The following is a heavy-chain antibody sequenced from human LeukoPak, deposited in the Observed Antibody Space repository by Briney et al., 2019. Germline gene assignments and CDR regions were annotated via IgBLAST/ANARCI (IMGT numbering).Heavy chain of an antibody. CDR2: IYSSGST. D-gene: IGHD5-18*01. Sequence: SETLSLTCTVSGGSISNFYWSWIRQPAGKTLEWIGRIYSSGSTNYNPSLKSRVTMSLDTSKNQFSLKLSSVTAADTAVYYCARGRRIQLWLRAFDIWGQGTMVTVSS. CDR1: GGSISNFY. CDR3: ARGRRIQLWLRAFDI. V-gene: IGHV4-4*07. J-gene: IGHJ3*02.